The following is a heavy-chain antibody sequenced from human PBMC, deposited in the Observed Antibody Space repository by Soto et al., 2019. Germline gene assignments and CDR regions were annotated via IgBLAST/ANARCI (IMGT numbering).Heavy chain of an antibody. Sequence: PLETLSLACTVSGGSISSGGYYWSWIRQHPGKGLEWIRYIYYTGSTYSNPSLKSRVSISVDRSKNQFSLKLSSVTAADTAVYYCAAGGEAYHGMDVCGQGTTVTVS. D-gene: IGHD3-10*01. CDR1: GGSISSGGYY. J-gene: IGHJ6*02. CDR2: IYYTGST. V-gene: IGHV4-31*09. CDR3: AAGGEAYHGMDV.